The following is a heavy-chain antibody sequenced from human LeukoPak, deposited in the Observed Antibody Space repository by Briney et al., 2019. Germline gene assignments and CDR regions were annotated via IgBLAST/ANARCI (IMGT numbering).Heavy chain of an antibody. V-gene: IGHV4-34*01. Sequence: PSETLSLTCAVYGGPFSGYYWSWIRQSPGKGLEWIGSIYYSGSTYYNPSLKSRVTISVDTSKNQFSLKVNSVTAADTAVYYCARHKGVFPHWGQGTLVTVSS. CDR3: ARHKGVFPH. CDR2: IYYSGST. CDR1: GGPFSGYY. J-gene: IGHJ1*01.